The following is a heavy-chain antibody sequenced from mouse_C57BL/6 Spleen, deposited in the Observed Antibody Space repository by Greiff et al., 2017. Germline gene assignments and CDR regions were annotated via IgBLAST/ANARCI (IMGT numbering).Heavy chain of an antibody. V-gene: IGHV1-82*01. D-gene: IGHD1-1*01. CDR3: ARDYGGSCEYFDV. J-gene: IGHJ1*03. CDR1: GYAFSSFW. CDR2: IYPGDGDT. Sequence: QVQLKQSGPELVKPGASVKIFCKASGYAFSSFWMNRVKQRPGKGLEWIGRIYPGDGDTNYNGKFKGKATLTADKSSSTAYMRLSSLTSGDSAVYVCARDYGGSCEYFDVWGTGTTVTVAS.